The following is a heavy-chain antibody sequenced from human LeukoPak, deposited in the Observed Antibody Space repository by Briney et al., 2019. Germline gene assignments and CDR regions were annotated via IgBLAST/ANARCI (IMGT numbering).Heavy chain of an antibody. CDR1: GGSFSGYY. D-gene: IGHD3-22*01. Sequence: SETLSLTCAVSGGSFSGYYWSWIRQPPGKGLEWIGEINHSGSTNYNPSLKSRVTISVDTSKNQFSLKLSSVTAADTAVYYCAREPWVKNYYDSSGYSDYWGQGTLVTVPS. V-gene: IGHV4-34*01. J-gene: IGHJ4*02. CDR3: AREPWVKNYYDSSGYSDY. CDR2: INHSGST.